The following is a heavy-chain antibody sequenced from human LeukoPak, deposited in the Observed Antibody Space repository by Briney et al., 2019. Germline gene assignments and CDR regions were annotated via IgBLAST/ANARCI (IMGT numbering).Heavy chain of an antibody. CDR2: IDWDDDK. CDR3: ALGYYYDSSGYYGYFDY. V-gene: IGHV2-70*04. J-gene: IGHJ4*02. CDR1: GFSLSTSGMR. D-gene: IGHD3-22*01. Sequence: ESGPALVKPTQTLTLTCTFSGFSLSTSGMRVSWIRQPPGEALEWLARIDWDDDKFYITSLKTRLTISKDTSKNQVVLTMTNMDPVDTATYYCALGYYYDSSGYYGYFDYWGQGTLVTVSS.